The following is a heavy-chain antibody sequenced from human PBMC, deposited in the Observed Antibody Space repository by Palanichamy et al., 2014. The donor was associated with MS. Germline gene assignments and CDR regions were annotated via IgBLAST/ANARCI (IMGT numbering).Heavy chain of an antibody. Sequence: TFRSYGMHWVRQAPGKGLEWVAVIWYDGSNKYYADSVKGRFTISRDNSKNTLYLQMNSLRAEDTAVYYCARDPSPIAVAGVDYWGQGTLVTVSS. CDR2: IWYDGSNK. CDR1: TFRSYG. V-gene: IGHV3-33*01. D-gene: IGHD6-19*01. J-gene: IGHJ4*02. CDR3: ARDPSPIAVAGVDY.